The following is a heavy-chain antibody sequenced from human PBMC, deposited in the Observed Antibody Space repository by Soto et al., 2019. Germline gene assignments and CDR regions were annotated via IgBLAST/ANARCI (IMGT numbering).Heavy chain of an antibody. CDR2: IYWDDDK. D-gene: IGHD3-16*01. Sequence: QITLKESGPTLVKPTQTLTLTCTFSGFSLTSRPVGVGWVRQPPGKALEWLAFIYWDDDKRYSPSLRSTLTVTTDTSKNQAVLTLTNMDPVDTATYYCAHRRNYDGSWNEGVFDYWGQGILVTVSS. CDR1: GFSLTSRPVG. V-gene: IGHV2-5*02. J-gene: IGHJ4*02. CDR3: AHRRNYDGSWNEGVFDY.